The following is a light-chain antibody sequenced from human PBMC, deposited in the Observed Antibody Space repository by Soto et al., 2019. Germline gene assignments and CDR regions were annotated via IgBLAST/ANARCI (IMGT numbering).Light chain of an antibody. V-gene: IGKV3-20*01. CDR1: QSVSSSY. CDR2: GAS. Sequence: EIVLSQSPGTLSLSPGERATLSCRASQSVSSSYLAWYQQKPGQAPRLLIYGASSRATGIPDRFSGSGSGTDFTLTISRLEPEDFAVYYWQQYGSSPWTFGQGTIV. CDR3: QQYGSSPWT. J-gene: IGKJ1*01.